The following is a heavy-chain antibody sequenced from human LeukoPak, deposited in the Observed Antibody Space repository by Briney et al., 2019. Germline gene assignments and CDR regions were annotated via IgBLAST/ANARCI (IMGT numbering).Heavy chain of an antibody. CDR3: AREQATGSVNEYFQN. CDR2: IYSGGNT. CDR1: GFTVSSSY. Sequence: GGSLRLSCAASGFTVSSSYMSWVRQAPGKGLEWVSVIYSGGNTYYADSVKGRFTISRDNSKNTLYLQMNSLRAEDTAVYYCAREQATGSVNEYFQNWGQGTLVTVSS. D-gene: IGHD2-15*01. V-gene: IGHV3-53*01. J-gene: IGHJ1*01.